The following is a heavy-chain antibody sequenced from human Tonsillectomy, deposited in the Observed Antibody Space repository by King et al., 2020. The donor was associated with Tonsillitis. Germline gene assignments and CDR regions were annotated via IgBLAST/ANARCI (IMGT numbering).Heavy chain of an antibody. Sequence: DVQLVESGGGLVQPGGSLRLSCAASGFIFNNYAMSWVRQAPGKGLEWVSSISGSGNRTYYGDSVKGRFTLSRDNSKNMLYLQMNSLRVEDTAVYYCAKVYYGGYCSGGSCHSSGVLSNHRDYWGQGTLVTVSS. V-gene: IGHV3-23*04. CDR1: GFIFNNYA. CDR3: AKVYYGGYCSGGSCHSSGVLSNHRDY. D-gene: IGHD2-15*01. J-gene: IGHJ4*02. CDR2: ISGSGNRT.